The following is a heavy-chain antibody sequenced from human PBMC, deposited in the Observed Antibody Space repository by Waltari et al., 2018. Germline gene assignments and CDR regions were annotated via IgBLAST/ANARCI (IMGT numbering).Heavy chain of an antibody. CDR2: IYTDGTA. CDR1: GFSVSRNY. CDR3: TREDQGQPGGY. V-gene: IGHV3-53*01. Sequence: VQLVESGGGLMQPGGSLRLSCAASGFSVSRNYMSWVRMAPGKGLDGVSLIYTDGTAYYADSVKGRFTISRDKSKNTLNLQMNSLRAEDTAVYYCTREDQGQPGGYWGQGTLVTVSS. D-gene: IGHD2-2*01. J-gene: IGHJ4*02.